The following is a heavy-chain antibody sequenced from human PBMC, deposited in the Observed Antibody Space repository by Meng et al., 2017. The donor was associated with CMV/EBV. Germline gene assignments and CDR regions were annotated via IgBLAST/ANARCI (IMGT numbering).Heavy chain of an antibody. J-gene: IGHJ4*02. CDR2: ISVYNGNT. D-gene: IGHD6-13*01. V-gene: IGHV1-18*01. CDR3: ARVRPRSSSSRGYFDY. CDR1: GYTFTSYG. Sequence: ASVKVSCKASGYTFTSYGISWVRQAPGQGLEWMGWISVYNGNTNYAQKFQGRVTMTTDTSTRTAYMELRSLRSDDTAVYYCARVRPRSSSSRGYFDYWGQGTLVTVSS.